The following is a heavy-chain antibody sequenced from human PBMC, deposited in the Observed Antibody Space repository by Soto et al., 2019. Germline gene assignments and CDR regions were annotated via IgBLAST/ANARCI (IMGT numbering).Heavy chain of an antibody. Sequence: ASVKVSCKASGYTFTSYYMHWVRQAPGQGLEWIGIINPSSGSTSYAQKFQERVTMTRDTSTSTAYMELSSLRSEDTAVYYCAAVGRLGARPYYYYGMDVWGQGTTVTVSS. D-gene: IGHD1-26*01. CDR3: AAVGRLGARPYYYYGMDV. CDR2: INPSSGST. CDR1: GYTFTSYY. V-gene: IGHV1-46*01. J-gene: IGHJ6*02.